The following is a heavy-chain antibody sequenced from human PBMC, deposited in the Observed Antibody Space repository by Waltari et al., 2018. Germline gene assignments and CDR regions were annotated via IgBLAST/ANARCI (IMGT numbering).Heavy chain of an antibody. Sequence: EVQLVESGGGLVQPGGSLRLSCAASGFTFSSYAMSWVRQAPGKGLEWVSAISGSGGSTYYADSVKGRFTISRDHSKNTLYLQMNSLRAEDTAVYYCAKTSGGDYYYYYYMDVWGKGTTVTVSS. CDR1: GFTFSSYA. V-gene: IGHV3-23*04. J-gene: IGHJ6*03. CDR3: AKTSGGDYYYYYYMDV. CDR2: ISGSGGST. D-gene: IGHD3-10*01.